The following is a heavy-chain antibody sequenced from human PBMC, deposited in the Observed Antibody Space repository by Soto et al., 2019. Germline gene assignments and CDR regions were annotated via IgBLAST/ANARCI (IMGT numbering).Heavy chain of an antibody. CDR3: ARGRKSYYDLIPSY. V-gene: IGHV3-33*01. D-gene: IGHD3-3*01. Sequence: QVQLVESGGGVVQPGRSLRLSCTTSGFTFSNFAMNWVRQAPGKGLEWVAVIWSDGSDTYYADSVKGRFIISRDNSKNTLSLQMNNLRAEDTAVYYCARGRKSYYDLIPSYWGQGTLVNVSS. CDR1: GFTFSNFA. J-gene: IGHJ4*02. CDR2: IWSDGSDT.